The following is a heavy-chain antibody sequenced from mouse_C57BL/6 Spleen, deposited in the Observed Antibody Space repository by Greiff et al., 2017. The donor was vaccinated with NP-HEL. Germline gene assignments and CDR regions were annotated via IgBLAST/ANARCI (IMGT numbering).Heavy chain of an antibody. CDR3: ANYYGSSHYYAMDY. CDR2: IYPGDGDT. D-gene: IGHD1-1*01. CDR1: GYAFSSYW. J-gene: IGHJ4*01. Sequence: VQLQQSGAELVKPGASVKISCKASGYAFSSYWMNWVKRRPGKGLEWIGQIYPGDGDTNYNGKFKGKATLTADKSSSTAYMQLSSLTSEDSAVYFCANYYGSSHYYAMDYWGQGTSVTVSS. V-gene: IGHV1-80*01.